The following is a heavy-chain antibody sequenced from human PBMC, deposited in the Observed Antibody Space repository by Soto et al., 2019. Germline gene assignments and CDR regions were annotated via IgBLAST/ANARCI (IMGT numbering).Heavy chain of an antibody. CDR2: ISGSGRTI. J-gene: IGHJ5*02. CDR1: GIVFSDY. CDR3: ARLPFPWGWFDP. D-gene: IGHD3-16*01. Sequence: QVQLVESGGGLVKPGGSLRLSCAASGIVFSDYMSWVRQAPGKGLEWLSYISGSGRTIYSADSVKGRFTISRDNATNSLYRKMNNVRTEDKAVYYCARLPFPWGWFDPWGQGTLVTVSS. V-gene: IGHV3-11*01.